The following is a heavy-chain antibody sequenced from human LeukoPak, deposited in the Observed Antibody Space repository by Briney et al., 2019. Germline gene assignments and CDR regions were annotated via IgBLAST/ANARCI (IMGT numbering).Heavy chain of an antibody. CDR2: IYPGDSDT. J-gene: IGHJ3*02. CDR1: GYSFTTYW. D-gene: IGHD2-2*01. CDR3: ARQSVGVVVPAAAFDI. Sequence: GESLKISFKGSGYSFTTYWIGWVRQMPGKGLEWMGIIYPGDSDTRYSPSFQGQVTISADKSISTAYLQWSSLKASDTAMYYCARQSVGVVVPAAAFDIWGQGTMVTVSS. V-gene: IGHV5-51*01.